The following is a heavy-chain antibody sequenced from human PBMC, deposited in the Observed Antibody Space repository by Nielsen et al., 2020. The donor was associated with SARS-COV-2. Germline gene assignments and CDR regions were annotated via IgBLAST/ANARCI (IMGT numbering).Heavy chain of an antibody. V-gene: IGHV3-30*18. D-gene: IGHD3-10*01. CDR2: ITYDGSDQ. J-gene: IGHJ4*02. CDR1: GFTFGSYS. CDR3: VKDGAYYGVRGVVHFGY. Sequence: GEFLKISCAASGFTFGSYSMNWVRQTPGKGLEWVAYITYDGSDQYYENSLKGRFTISRDNSKNILYLQMNNLRAEDTAVYYCVKDGAYYGVRGVVHFGYGGRGTVVTVSS.